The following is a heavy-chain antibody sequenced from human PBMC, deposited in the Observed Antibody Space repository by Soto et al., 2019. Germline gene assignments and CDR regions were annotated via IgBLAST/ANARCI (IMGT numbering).Heavy chain of an antibody. CDR3: AKDTGSTPEYYDFWSGDYTPHWFDP. V-gene: IGHV3-23*01. J-gene: IGHJ5*02. CDR1: GFTFSIYA. Sequence: GGSLRLSCAASGFTFSIYAMSWVRQAPGKGLEWVSAISGSGGSTYYADSVKGRFTISRDNSKNTLYLQMNSLRAEDTAVYYGAKDTGSTPEYYDFWSGDYTPHWFDPGGQGTLVTVSS. D-gene: IGHD3-3*01. CDR2: ISGSGGST.